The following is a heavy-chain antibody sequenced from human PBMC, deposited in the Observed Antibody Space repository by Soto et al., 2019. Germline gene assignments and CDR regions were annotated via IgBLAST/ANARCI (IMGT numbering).Heavy chain of an antibody. CDR1: GFIFSDYW. J-gene: IGHJ4*02. CDR3: VREGGHNYASRKTDF. Sequence: EVQLVESGGGLVQPGGSLRLSCAASGFIFSDYWMTWVRQAPGKGLEWVANIRQDASERYSVDSVKGRFTISRDNAKNSLYLQMDSLRAEDTAVYYCVREGGHNYASRKTDFWGQGTLVTVSS. D-gene: IGHD5-18*01. CDR2: IRQDASER. V-gene: IGHV3-7*05.